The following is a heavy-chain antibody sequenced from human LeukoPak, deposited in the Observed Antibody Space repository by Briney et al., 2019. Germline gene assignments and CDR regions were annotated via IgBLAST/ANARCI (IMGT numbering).Heavy chain of an antibody. V-gene: IGHV1-69*05. J-gene: IGHJ6*03. D-gene: IGHD1-20*01. Sequence: GASVKVSCKASGGTFSSYAISWVRQAPGQGLEWMGGIIAIFGTANYAQKFQGRVTITTDESTSTAYMELSSLRSEDTAVYYCARDLQPNNWNQLTPYYMDVWGKGTTVTVSS. CDR1: GGTFSSYA. CDR3: ARDLQPNNWNQLTPYYMDV. CDR2: IIAIFGTA.